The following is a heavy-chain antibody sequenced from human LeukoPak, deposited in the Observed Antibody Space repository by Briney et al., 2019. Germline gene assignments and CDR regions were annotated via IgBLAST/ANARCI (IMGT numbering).Heavy chain of an antibody. CDR1: GFTVSNNY. V-gene: IGHV3-53*01. Sequence: PGGSLRLSCAASGFTVSNNYMSWVRQAPGKGLEWVSVIYSGGNTCYADSVKGRFTISRDNSKNTLYLQMNSLRAEDTAVYYCARDFSDYGMDVWGQGTTVTVSS. CDR3: ARDFSDYGMDV. J-gene: IGHJ6*02. CDR2: IYSGGNT.